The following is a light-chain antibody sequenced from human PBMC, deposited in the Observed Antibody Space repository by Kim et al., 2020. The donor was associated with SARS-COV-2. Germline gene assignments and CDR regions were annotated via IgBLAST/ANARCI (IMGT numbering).Light chain of an antibody. Sequence: QPVLTQSPSASSSLGSSVKLTCTLSSGHRTYIIAWHQQQTGRAPRYLMMLESSGNYNKGSGVPDRFSGSSSGDDRYLTISNLQSEDEADYYCETWDRNIQVFGGGTQLTVL. CDR1: SGHRTYI. CDR3: ETWDRNIQV. J-gene: IGLJ2*01. V-gene: IGLV4-60*03. CDR2: LESSGNY.